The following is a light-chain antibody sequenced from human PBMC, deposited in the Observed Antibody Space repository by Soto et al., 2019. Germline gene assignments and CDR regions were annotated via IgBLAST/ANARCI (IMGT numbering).Light chain of an antibody. V-gene: IGLV2-14*01. J-gene: IGLJ2*01. CDR3: SSYTHTNPYIL. CDR2: EVH. CDR1: ISDIGGYNY. Sequence: QSALTQPASVSGTPGQSITISCTGSISDIGGYNYVSWYQQFPGKAPRLIIFEVHDRPSGVSDRFSASKSGNTASLTISGLQAEDEADYYCSSYTHTNPYILFGGGTKLTVL.